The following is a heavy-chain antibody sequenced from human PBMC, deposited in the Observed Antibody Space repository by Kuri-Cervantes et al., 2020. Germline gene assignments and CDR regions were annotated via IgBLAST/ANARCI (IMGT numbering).Heavy chain of an antibody. CDR2: ISSSSRII. J-gene: IGHJ3*02. CDR3: AGRPNDFWSGYTFEI. D-gene: IGHD3-3*01. Sequence: GESLKISCTASGFTLSTYSMNWVRQAPGKGLEWISYISSSSRIIYDAYSVKGRFTVSRDNAKNVLFLQMKSLRAEGTAVYYCAGRPNDFWSGYTFEIWGQGTMVTVSS. CDR1: GFTLSTYS. V-gene: IGHV3-48*01.